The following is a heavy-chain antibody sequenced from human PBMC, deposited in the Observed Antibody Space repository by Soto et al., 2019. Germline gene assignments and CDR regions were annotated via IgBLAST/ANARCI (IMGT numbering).Heavy chain of an antibody. CDR1: GGSISGYD. CDR3: ARSGYKYGANAFDI. CDR2: IYYIGTT. Sequence: XATLELTFTVSGGSISGYDLNWIRQPPGKGLEYIGHIYYIGTTNYNPSLKSRATISVDTSKNQFSLKLTSVTAADTAVYFCARSGYKYGANAFDIWDQGTMVTVSS. D-gene: IGHD5-18*01. J-gene: IGHJ3*02. V-gene: IGHV4-59*01.